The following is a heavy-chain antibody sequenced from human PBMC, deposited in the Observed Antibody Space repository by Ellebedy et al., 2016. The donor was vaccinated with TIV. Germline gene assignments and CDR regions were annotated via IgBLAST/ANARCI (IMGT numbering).Heavy chain of an antibody. CDR3: ARVLTDYGSGSYWGGMDV. V-gene: IGHV1-2*02. Sequence: AASVTVSCKASEYIFTGFYMHWVRLAPGRGLEWMGWINPNSGGTNYSQRFQGRVTMTRDTSIRTVYMELSRLRFDDTAIYYCARVLTDYGSGSYWGGMDVWGQGTTVTVSS. D-gene: IGHD3-10*01. CDR1: EYIFTGFY. J-gene: IGHJ6*02. CDR2: INPNSGGT.